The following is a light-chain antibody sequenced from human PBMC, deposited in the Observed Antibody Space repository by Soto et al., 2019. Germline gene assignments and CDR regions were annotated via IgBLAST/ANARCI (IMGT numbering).Light chain of an antibody. CDR2: HAS. V-gene: IGKV3-20*01. Sequence: EIVLTQSPGTLSLSPGERAALSCRASQSVSSSYLAWYQQKPGQAPRLLIYHASTRATGIPDRFGGSGSGTDFTLTISRLEPEDFAVYYCQQYGSSPPSLTFGGGTKVEIK. CDR1: QSVSSSY. J-gene: IGKJ4*01. CDR3: QQYGSSPPSLT.